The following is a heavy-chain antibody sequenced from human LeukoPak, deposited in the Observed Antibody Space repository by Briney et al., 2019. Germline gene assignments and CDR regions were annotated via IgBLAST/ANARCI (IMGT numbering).Heavy chain of an antibody. J-gene: IGHJ2*01. Sequence: PSENLSLTCTVSGGSISSYYWSWIRQPQGNGLEWIGYIYYSGSTNYSPSLKSRLTISVDTSKNQFSLKLSSVTAADTAVYYCARTYGSSGLGYFDLWGRGTLVTVSS. CDR2: IYYSGST. D-gene: IGHD6-13*01. CDR3: ARTYGSSGLGYFDL. CDR1: GGSISSYY. V-gene: IGHV4-59*01.